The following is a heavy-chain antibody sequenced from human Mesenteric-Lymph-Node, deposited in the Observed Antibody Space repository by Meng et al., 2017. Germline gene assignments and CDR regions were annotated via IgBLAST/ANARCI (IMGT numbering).Heavy chain of an antibody. CDR1: GFTFDDYG. D-gene: IGHD2-15*01. CDR3: ARVGGSCSGVSCYPHYFDY. Sequence: GESLKISCAASGFTFDDYGMSWVRQAPGKGLEWVSGINWNGGSTGYADSVKGRFTISRDNAKNSLYLQMNSLRAEDTALYYCARVGGSCSGVSCYPHYFDYWGQGTLVTVSS. V-gene: IGHV3-20*04. CDR2: INWNGGST. J-gene: IGHJ4*02.